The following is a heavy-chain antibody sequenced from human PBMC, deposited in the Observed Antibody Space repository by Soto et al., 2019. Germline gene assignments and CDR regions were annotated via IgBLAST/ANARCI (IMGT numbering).Heavy chain of an antibody. Sequence: SETLSLTCTVSGGSISSSSYYWGWIRQPPGKGLEWIGSIYYSGSTYYNPSLKSRVTISVDTSKNQFSLKLSSVTAADTAVYYCARLSSGDHPYYYYGMDVWGQGTMVTVYS. D-gene: IGHD4-17*01. V-gene: IGHV4-39*01. CDR2: IYYSGST. J-gene: IGHJ6*02. CDR3: ARLSSGDHPYYYYGMDV. CDR1: GGSISSSSYY.